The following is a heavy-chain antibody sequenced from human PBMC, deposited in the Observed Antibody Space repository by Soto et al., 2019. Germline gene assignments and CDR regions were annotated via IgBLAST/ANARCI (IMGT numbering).Heavy chain of an antibody. CDR1: GYTFTGYY. V-gene: IGHV1-2*04. J-gene: IGHJ4*02. CDR2: INPNSGGT. D-gene: IGHD5-18*01. Sequence: GASVKDSCKASGYTFTGYYVHWVRQAPGQGLEWMGWINPNSGGTNYAQKFQGWVTMTRDTSISTAYMELSRLRSDDTAVYYCAREMATTMGFGYWGQGTLVTVSS. CDR3: AREMATTMGFGY.